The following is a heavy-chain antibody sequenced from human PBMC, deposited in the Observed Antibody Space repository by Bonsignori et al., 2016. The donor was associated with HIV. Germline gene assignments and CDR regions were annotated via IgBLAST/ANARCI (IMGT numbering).Heavy chain of an antibody. J-gene: IGHJ3*02. CDR3: ARDTDGVVVPAADAFDI. CDR1: GGSISSYY. V-gene: IGHV4-4*07. D-gene: IGHD2-2*01. CDR2: IYTSGST. Sequence: SETLSLTCTVSGGSISSYYWSWIRQPAGKGLEWIGRIYTSGSTNYNPSLKSRVTMSVDTSKNQFSLKLSSVTAADTAVYYCARDTDGVVVPAADAFDIWGQGTMVTVSS.